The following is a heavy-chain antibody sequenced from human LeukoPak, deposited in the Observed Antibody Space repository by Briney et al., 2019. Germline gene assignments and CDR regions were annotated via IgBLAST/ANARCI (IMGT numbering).Heavy chain of an antibody. Sequence: SETLSLTCAVYGGSFSGYYWSWIRQPPGKGLEWIGEINHSGSTNYNPSLKSRVTISVDTSKNQFSLKLSSVTAADTAVYYCVRGIRYFDWLLLGYYFDYWGQGTLVTVSS. V-gene: IGHV4-34*01. CDR2: INHSGST. CDR3: VRGIRYFDWLLLGYYFDY. CDR1: GGSFSGYY. J-gene: IGHJ4*02. D-gene: IGHD3-9*01.